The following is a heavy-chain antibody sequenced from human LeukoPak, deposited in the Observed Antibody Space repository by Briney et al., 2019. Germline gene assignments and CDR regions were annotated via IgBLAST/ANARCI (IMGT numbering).Heavy chain of an antibody. J-gene: IGHJ4*02. CDR3: ARSSGSGSYFPNAFDQ. D-gene: IGHD3-10*01. CDR1: GYSISSGYY. Sequence: SETLSLTCTVSGYSISSGYYWGWIRQPPGKGLEWIGSIYHSGSTYYNPSLKSRVTMSLDTSKTQFSLKLSSVTAADTAVYYCARSSGSGSYFPNAFDQWGQGTLVTVSS. CDR2: IYHSGST. V-gene: IGHV4-38-2*02.